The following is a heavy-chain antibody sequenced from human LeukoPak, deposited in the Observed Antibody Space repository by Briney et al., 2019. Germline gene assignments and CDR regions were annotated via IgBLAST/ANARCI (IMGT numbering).Heavy chain of an antibody. D-gene: IGHD2-15*01. Sequence: GGSLRLSCAASGFTVSSNYMGWVRQAPGKGLEWVSVIYSGGSTYYADSVKGRFTISRDNSKNTLYLRMNSLRAEDTAVYYCASRYCSGGSCYLVHYYYGMDVWGQGTTVTVSS. V-gene: IGHV3-53*01. CDR1: GFTVSSNY. J-gene: IGHJ6*02. CDR3: ASRYCSGGSCYLVHYYYGMDV. CDR2: IYSGGST.